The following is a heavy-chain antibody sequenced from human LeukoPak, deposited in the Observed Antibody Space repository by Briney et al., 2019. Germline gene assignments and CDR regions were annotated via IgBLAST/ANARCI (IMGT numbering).Heavy chain of an antibody. CDR2: VFTSGST. CDR3: ARDLPGQYGFDI. V-gene: IGHV4-61*02. CDR1: GGSISSSSYY. Sequence: SETLSLTCTVSGGSISSSSYYWSWIRQPAGKGLEWIVRVFTSGSTDYNPSLKSRVTISVDTSKKQVSLGLSSVTAADTAVYYCARDLPGQYGFDIWGQGTMVTVSS. D-gene: IGHD1-14*01. J-gene: IGHJ3*02.